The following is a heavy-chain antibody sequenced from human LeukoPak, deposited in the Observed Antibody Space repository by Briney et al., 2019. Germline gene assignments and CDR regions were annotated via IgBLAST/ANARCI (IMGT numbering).Heavy chain of an antibody. CDR1: GYTFTSYG. J-gene: IGHJ5*02. V-gene: IGHV1-18*01. CDR3: ARGPIAAAGTWHNWFDP. CDR2: ISAYNGNT. D-gene: IGHD6-13*01. Sequence: ASVKVSCKASGYTFTSYGFSWVRQAPGQGLEWMGWISAYNGNTHYAQKLQDRVTMTTDTSTSTAYMELRSLRSDDTAVYYCARGPIAAAGTWHNWFDPWGRGTLVTVSS.